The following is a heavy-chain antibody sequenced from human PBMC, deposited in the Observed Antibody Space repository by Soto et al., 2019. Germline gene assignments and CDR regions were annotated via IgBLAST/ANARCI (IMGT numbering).Heavy chain of an antibody. D-gene: IGHD3-10*01. J-gene: IGHJ4*02. V-gene: IGHV1-2*04. CDR1: VYTITGYY. CDR3: ARDARGDEAPMDY. CDR2: INPNSGGT. Sequence: ASVTVSCKASVYTITGYYMHWVRPAPGQGLEWMGWINPNSGGTNYAQKFQGWVTMTRDTSISTAYMELSRLRSDDTAVYYCARDARGDEAPMDYWGQGTLVTVSS.